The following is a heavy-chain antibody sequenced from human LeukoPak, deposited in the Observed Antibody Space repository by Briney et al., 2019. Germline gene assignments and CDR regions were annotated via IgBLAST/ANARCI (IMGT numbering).Heavy chain of an antibody. J-gene: IGHJ3*02. Sequence: QSGGSLRLSCAASGFTFSSYAMHWVRQAPGKGLEWVAVISYDGSNKYYTDSVKGRFTISRDNSKNTLYLQMNSLRAEDTAVYYCARVAYCGYDCYFQGTAFDIWGQGTMDTVSS. CDR2: ISYDGSNK. D-gene: IGHD2-21*02. CDR1: GFTFSSYA. CDR3: ARVAYCGYDCYFQGTAFDI. V-gene: IGHV3-30*04.